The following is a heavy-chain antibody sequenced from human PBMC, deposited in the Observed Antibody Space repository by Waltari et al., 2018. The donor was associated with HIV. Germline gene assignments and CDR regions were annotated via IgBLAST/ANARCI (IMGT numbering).Heavy chain of an antibody. J-gene: IGHJ4*02. V-gene: IGHV1-2*02. CDR3: ATALYSSSSAGSIDY. Sequence: QVQLVQSGAEVKKPGASVKVSCNASGYTFTGYYMHWVRQAPGQGLEWMGWINPNSGGTNYAQKFQGRVTMTRDTSISTAYMELSRLRSDDTAVYYCATALYSSSSAGSIDYWGQGTLVTVSS. CDR2: INPNSGGT. D-gene: IGHD6-6*01. CDR1: GYTFTGYY.